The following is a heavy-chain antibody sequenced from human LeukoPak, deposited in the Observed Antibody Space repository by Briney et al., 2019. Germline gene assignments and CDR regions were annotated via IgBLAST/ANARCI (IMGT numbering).Heavy chain of an antibody. Sequence: SETLSLTCTVAGVSISSSSYYWDWIRQPPWKGLEWYGSIYYSGSTYYNASLKSRVTISVDTSKNQFSLKLSSVTVADTAVYYCARRGGYCSGGSCYYWFDPWGQGTLVTVSS. V-gene: IGHV4-39*01. CDR2: IYYSGST. CDR3: ARRGGYCSGGSCYYWFDP. J-gene: IGHJ5*02. D-gene: IGHD2-15*01. CDR1: GVSISSSSYY.